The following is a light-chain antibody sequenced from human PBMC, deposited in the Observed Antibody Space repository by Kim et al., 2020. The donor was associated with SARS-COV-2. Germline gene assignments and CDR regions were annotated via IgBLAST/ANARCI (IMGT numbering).Light chain of an antibody. V-gene: IGLV2-11*01. CDR2: DVS. Sequence: PGQSVTIACTGTSSDVGGYNYVSWYQQHPGKAPKLMIYDVSKRPSGVPDRFSGSKSGNTASLTISGLQAEDEADYYCCSYAGSSWVFGGGTKLTVL. CDR1: SSDVGGYNY. CDR3: CSYAGSSWV. J-gene: IGLJ3*02.